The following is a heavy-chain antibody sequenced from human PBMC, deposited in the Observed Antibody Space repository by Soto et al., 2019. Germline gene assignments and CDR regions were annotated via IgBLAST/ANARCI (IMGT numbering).Heavy chain of an antibody. CDR1: GVSISNSSYY. CDR2: IYYSGIT. J-gene: IGHJ4*02. Sequence: LSLTCTVSGVSISNSSYYWGWIRRPPGKGLEWIGTIYYSGITYYNPSLKSRVTISVDTSKNQFSLKLTSVTAADTAVYYCARHGSNWGQGTLVTV. V-gene: IGHV4-39*01. CDR3: ARHGSN.